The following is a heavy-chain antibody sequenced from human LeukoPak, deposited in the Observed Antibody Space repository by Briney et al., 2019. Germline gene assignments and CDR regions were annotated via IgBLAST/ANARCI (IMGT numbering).Heavy chain of an antibody. J-gene: IGHJ4*02. CDR2: TYYSGST. Sequence: PSETLSLTCTVSGGSISSYYWSWIRQPPGKGLEWIGSTYYSGSTNFHPSLKSRVTISVDTSKNKFSLKLSSVTAADTAVYYCARDKSGWTWRYFDYWGQGTLVTVSS. CDR3: ARDKSGWTWRYFDY. D-gene: IGHD6-19*01. V-gene: IGHV4-59*01. CDR1: GGSISSYY.